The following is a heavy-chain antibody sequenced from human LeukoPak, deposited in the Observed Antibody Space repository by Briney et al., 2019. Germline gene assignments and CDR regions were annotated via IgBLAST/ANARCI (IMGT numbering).Heavy chain of an antibody. Sequence: ASVKVSCKASGGTFSSYAISWVRQAPGQGLEWMGGIIPIFGTANYAQKFQGRVTITTDESTSTAYMELSSLRSEDTAVYYCARGIFGVVIGALDRAMDVWGKGTTVTVSS. CDR2: IIPIFGTA. V-gene: IGHV1-69*05. CDR1: GGTFSSYA. D-gene: IGHD3-3*01. J-gene: IGHJ6*04. CDR3: ARGIFGVVIGALDRAMDV.